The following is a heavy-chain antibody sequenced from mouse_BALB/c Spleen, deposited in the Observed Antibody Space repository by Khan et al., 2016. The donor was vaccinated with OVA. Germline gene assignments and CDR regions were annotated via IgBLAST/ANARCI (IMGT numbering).Heavy chain of an antibody. Sequence: EVQLQESGAELVRPGALVKLSCKASGFNIKDYYMHWVKQRPEQGLEWIGWIDPINGKTLNDPKFQGKATITADTSSNTAYLHLSSLTSEDTAVYFCARRGIYYYGTSYGYAMDYWGQGTSVTVSS. CDR1: GFNIKDYY. D-gene: IGHD1-1*01. CDR3: ARRGIYYYGTSYGYAMDY. V-gene: IGHV14-1*02. J-gene: IGHJ4*01. CDR2: IDPINGKT.